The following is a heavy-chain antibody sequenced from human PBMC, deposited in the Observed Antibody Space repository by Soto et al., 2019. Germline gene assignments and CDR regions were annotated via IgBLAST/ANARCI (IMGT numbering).Heavy chain of an antibody. D-gene: IGHD6-19*01. Sequence: SETLSLTCAVYGGSFSGYYWSWIRQPPGKGLEWIGEINHSGSTNYNPSLKSRVTISVDTSKNQFSLKLSSVTAADTAVYYCARRPGIAVAGTENWFDPWGQGTLVTSPQ. CDR2: INHSGST. J-gene: IGHJ5*02. CDR1: GGSFSGYY. V-gene: IGHV4-34*01. CDR3: ARRPGIAVAGTENWFDP.